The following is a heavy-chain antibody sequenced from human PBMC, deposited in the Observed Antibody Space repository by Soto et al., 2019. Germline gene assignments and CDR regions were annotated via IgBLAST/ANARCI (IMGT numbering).Heavy chain of an antibody. J-gene: IGHJ4*02. V-gene: IGHV4-39*01. CDR2: IYYSGST. CDR1: GGSISSSSYY. Sequence: QLQLQESGPGLVKPSETLSLTCTVSGGSISSSSYYWGWIRQPPGKGLAWIGRIYYSGSTYYNPSLKSRVPIPVDSSKNLFPLKLSPVTAADTAVYYCARSSGSGYDLWSGGYFCYWGQGNLVTVSS. D-gene: IGHD3-3*01. CDR3: ARSSGSGYDLWSGGYFCY.